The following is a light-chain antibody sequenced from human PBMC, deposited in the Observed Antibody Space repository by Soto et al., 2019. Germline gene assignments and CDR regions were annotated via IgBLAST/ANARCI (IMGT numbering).Light chain of an antibody. CDR1: QSVDIN. Sequence: EIVLTQSPGTLSLSPGERVTLSCRASQSVDINLAWYQQKPGQAPRLVIYGASTRATDMPGTFSGSGSGTEFTLSISSLQSEDFGVYYCQQYNNWPPITFGQGTRLEIK. CDR3: QQYNNWPPIT. CDR2: GAS. J-gene: IGKJ5*01. V-gene: IGKV3-15*01.